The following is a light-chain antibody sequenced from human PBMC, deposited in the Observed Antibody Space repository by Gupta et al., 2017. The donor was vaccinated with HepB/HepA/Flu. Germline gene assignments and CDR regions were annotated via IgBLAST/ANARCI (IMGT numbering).Light chain of an antibody. J-gene: IGKJ3*01. CDR3: QQDYSTLFT. CDR1: QGISSY. CDR2: YAS. V-gene: IGKV1D-43*01. Sequence: AIRITQSAFSLSASVGDRVTIPCWASQGISSYLAWYQQKPATAPKLFIYYASSGKSGVRSRFSGSGSGTDYTLTISSLQPEDFANYYCQQDYSTLFTFGHGTKVDIK.